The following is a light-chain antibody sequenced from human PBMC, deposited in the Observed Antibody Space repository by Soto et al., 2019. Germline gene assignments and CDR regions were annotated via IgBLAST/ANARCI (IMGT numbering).Light chain of an antibody. V-gene: IGKV3-15*01. CDR1: QHVSTN. J-gene: IGKJ2*01. CDR3: QQYNTWPHT. Sequence: EIVRTQSPAPRSASPGGSDTLSGRATQHVSTNLAWYRQKAGQPPTLLIYRSSTMATGSPATFRGSGSGTEFTLTISSLQSEDFAVYYCQQYNTWPHTCGQGT. CDR2: RSS.